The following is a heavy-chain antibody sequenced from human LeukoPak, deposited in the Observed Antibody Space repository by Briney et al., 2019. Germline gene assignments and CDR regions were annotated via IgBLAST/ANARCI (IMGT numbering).Heavy chain of an antibody. D-gene: IGHD6-19*01. J-gene: IGHJ4*02. V-gene: IGHV3-9*01. CDR3: AKGLGIAVAGTDFGY. Sequence: GRSLRLSCAASGFTFDDYAMHWVRQAPGKGLEWVSGISWNSGSIGYADSVKGRFTISRDNAKNSLYLQMNSLRAEDTALYYCAKGLGIAVAGTDFGYWGQGTLVTVSS. CDR1: GFTFDDYA. CDR2: ISWNSGSI.